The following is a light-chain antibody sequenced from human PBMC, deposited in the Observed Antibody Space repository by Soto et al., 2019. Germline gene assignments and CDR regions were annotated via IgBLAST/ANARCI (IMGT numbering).Light chain of an antibody. CDR1: SNDVGGYNY. CDR3: GSYTSNNTIL. V-gene: IGLV2-11*01. Sequence: QSALAQPRSVSGSPGQSVTISCSGTSNDVGGYNYLSWYQQHPGKAPQVLIYDVTKRPSGVPDRFSGSKSGNTASLTISGLQAEDEADYYCGSYTSNNTILFGGGTKVTVL. CDR2: DVT. J-gene: IGLJ2*01.